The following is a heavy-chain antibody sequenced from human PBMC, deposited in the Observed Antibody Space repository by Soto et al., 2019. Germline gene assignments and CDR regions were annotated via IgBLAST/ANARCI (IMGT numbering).Heavy chain of an antibody. CDR3: AKTGSPGDYSHEQFDY. CDR1: GFTFSSYA. J-gene: IGHJ4*02. D-gene: IGHD4-17*01. CDR2: ISGSGGST. V-gene: IGHV3-23*01. Sequence: GGSLRLSCAASGFTFSSYAMSWVRQAPGKGLEWVSAISGSGGSTYYADSVKGRFTISRDNSKNTLYLQMNSLRAEDTAVYYCAKTGSPGDYSHEQFDYWGQGTLVTVS.